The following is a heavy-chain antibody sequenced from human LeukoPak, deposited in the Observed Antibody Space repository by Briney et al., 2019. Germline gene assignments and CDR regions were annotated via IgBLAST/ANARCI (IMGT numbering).Heavy chain of an antibody. CDR1: GYTFPRYY. D-gene: IGHD3-22*01. V-gene: IGHV1-2*02. J-gene: IGHJ4*02. Sequence: GASVKVSCKASGYTFPRYYMHCVRQAPRPALEWMGWINPNRGCTYYAQKFQGRVTMTRDTSISTAYMELRRLRSGNTAVYYCARVRVYDYYDSSGYYDYWGQGTLVTVSS. CDR2: INPNRGCT. CDR3: ARVRVYDYYDSSGYYDY.